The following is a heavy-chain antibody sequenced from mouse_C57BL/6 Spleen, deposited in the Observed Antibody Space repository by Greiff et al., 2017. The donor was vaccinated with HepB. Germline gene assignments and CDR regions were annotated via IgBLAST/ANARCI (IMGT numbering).Heavy chain of an antibody. J-gene: IGHJ4*01. CDR2: INPNNGGT. CDR1: GYTFTDYN. Sequence: VQLQQSGPELVKPGASVKMSCKASGYTFTDYNMHWVKQSHGKSLEWIGYINPNNGGTSYNQKFKGKATLTVNKSSSTAYMELRSLTSEDSAVYYCASSTVVAEAMDYWGQGTSVTVSS. V-gene: IGHV1-22*01. CDR3: ASSTVVAEAMDY. D-gene: IGHD1-1*01.